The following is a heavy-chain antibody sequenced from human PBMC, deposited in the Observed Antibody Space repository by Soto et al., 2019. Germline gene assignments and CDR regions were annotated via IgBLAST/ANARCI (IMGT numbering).Heavy chain of an antibody. CDR3: ARDLDCSGGSCPPYYFDY. D-gene: IGHD2-15*01. Sequence: SVKVSCKASGGTFSSYTISWVRQAPGQGLEWMGRIIPILGIANYAQKFQGRVTITADKSTSTAYMELSSLRSEDTAVYYCARDLDCSGGSCPPYYFDYWGQGTLVTVSS. CDR1: GGTFSSYT. CDR2: IIPILGIA. V-gene: IGHV1-69*04. J-gene: IGHJ4*02.